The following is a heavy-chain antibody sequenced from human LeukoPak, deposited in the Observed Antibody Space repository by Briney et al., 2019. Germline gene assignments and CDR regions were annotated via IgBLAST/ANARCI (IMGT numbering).Heavy chain of an antibody. CDR1: GFTFSSYG. D-gene: IGHD2-2*02. CDR2: ISYDGSNK. Sequence: GGSLRLSCAASGFTFSSYGMHWVRQAPGKGLEWVAVISYDGSNKYYADSVKGRFTISRDNSKNTLFLQMNSLRAEDTAVYYCAKSHCGSTSCYSSRWFGPWGQGTLVTVSS. V-gene: IGHV3-30*18. CDR3: AKSHCGSTSCYSSRWFGP. J-gene: IGHJ5*02.